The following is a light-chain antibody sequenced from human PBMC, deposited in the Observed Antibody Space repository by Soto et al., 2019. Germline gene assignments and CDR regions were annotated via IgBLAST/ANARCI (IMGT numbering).Light chain of an antibody. CDR1: SSDVGAYKY. CDR2: GVS. Sequence: QSVLTQPASVSGSPGQSITISCTGTSSDVGAYKYVSWYQQRPGKVPKLIIYGVSNRPSGVSNRFSGSKSGNTASLTISGLQPEDEADYYCSSFTGTTTLDVFGTGTKVTVL. J-gene: IGLJ1*01. CDR3: SSFTGTTTLDV. V-gene: IGLV2-14*03.